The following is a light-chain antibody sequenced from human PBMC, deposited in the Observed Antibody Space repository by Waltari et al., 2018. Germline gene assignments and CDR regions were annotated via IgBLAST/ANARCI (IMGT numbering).Light chain of an antibody. V-gene: IGLV2-23*01. CDR2: EAT. Sequence: QSALTQPASVSGSPGQSITISCPGTSSAVGSYNFVSWYQQHPGNAPKLMIYEATKRPSGVSDRFSGSKSGNTASLTISGLQAEDEADYYCCSYAGSNTWVFGGGTKVTVL. J-gene: IGLJ3*02. CDR1: SSAVGSYNF. CDR3: CSYAGSNTWV.